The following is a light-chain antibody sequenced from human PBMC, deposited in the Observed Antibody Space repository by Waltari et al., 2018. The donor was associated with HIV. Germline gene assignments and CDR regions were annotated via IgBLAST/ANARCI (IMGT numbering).Light chain of an antibody. CDR1: SSDVGGYNY. V-gene: IGLV2-8*01. J-gene: IGLJ2*01. CDR3: SSYAGSNNLV. CDR2: EVS. Sequence: QSALTQPPSASGSPGQSVTISCTGTSSDVGGYNYVSWYQQHPGKAPKLVIYEVSKRPSGVPERFSGSKSGNTASLTVAGLQAEDEADYDCSSYAGSNNLVFGGGTKLTVL.